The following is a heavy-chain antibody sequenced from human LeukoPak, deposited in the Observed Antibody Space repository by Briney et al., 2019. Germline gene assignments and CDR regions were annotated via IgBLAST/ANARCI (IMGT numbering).Heavy chain of an antibody. CDR2: ISGSGDST. J-gene: IGHJ6*02. CDR1: GFTFSSYE. D-gene: IGHD1-1*01. Sequence: PGGSLRLSCAGSGFTFSSYEMTWVRQAPGKGLEWVSAISGSGDSTYYADSVKGRFTISRDNSKNTLHLQMNSMRAEDTAVYYCARSFWNDLGYYYNGLDVWGQGTTVTVSS. V-gene: IGHV3-23*01. CDR3: ARSFWNDLGYYYNGLDV.